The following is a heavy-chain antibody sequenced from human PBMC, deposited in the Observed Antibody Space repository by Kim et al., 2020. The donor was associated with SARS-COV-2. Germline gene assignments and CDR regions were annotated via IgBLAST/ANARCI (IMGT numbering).Heavy chain of an antibody. CDR2: ISSSSSYI. Sequence: GGSLRLSCAASGFTFSSYSMNWVRQAPGKGLEWVSSISSSSSYIYYADSVKGRFTISRDNAKNSLYLQMNSLRAEDTAVYYCARESVFGVVWWFDPWGQGTLVTVSS. V-gene: IGHV3-21*01. J-gene: IGHJ5*02. D-gene: IGHD3-3*01. CDR3: ARESVFGVVWWFDP. CDR1: GFTFSSYS.